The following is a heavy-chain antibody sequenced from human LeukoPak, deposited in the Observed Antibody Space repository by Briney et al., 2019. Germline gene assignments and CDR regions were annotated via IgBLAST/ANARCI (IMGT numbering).Heavy chain of an antibody. J-gene: IGHJ3*02. Sequence: SETLSLTCTVSGGSISPYYWSWVRQSPGQGLEWIGNIYDGENTNNNPSLTSRVTISADTSKNQLSLRLSSVTAADTAVYYCARHSPPDYGDYVDAFDIWGQGTMVTVSS. CDR3: ARHSPPDYGDYVDAFDI. D-gene: IGHD4-17*01. CDR1: GGSISPYY. CDR2: IYDGENT. V-gene: IGHV4-59*08.